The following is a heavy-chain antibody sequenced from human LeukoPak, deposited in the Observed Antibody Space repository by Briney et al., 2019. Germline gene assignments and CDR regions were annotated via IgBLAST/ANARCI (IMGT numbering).Heavy chain of an antibody. J-gene: IGHJ4*02. CDR3: AKERNRRPGDAVDDFWSGYPNDY. CDR2: IRYDGSNK. D-gene: IGHD3-3*01. Sequence: GGSLRLSCAASGFTFSSYGMHWVRQAPGKGLEWVAFIRYDGSNKYYADSVKGRFTISRDNSKNTLYLQMNSLRAEDTAVYYCAKERNRRPGDAVDDFWSGYPNDYWGQGTLVTVSS. V-gene: IGHV3-30*02. CDR1: GFTFSSYG.